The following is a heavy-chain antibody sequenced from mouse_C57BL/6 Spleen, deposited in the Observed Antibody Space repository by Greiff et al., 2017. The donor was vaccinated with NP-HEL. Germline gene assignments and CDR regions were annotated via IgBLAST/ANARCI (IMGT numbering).Heavy chain of an antibody. CDR1: GYTLTSYW. Sequence: QVQLQQPGAELVNPGASVNLSCKASGYTLTSYWMHWVKQRPGQGLERIGEINPSNGRTKYNEKVKSKATLTVEKSSSTAYMQLSSPTPEDSAVYYCARLLITCEYWGQGTTLTVSS. CDR3: ARLLITCEY. CDR2: INPSNGRT. D-gene: IGHD2-1*01. J-gene: IGHJ2*01. V-gene: IGHV1S81*02.